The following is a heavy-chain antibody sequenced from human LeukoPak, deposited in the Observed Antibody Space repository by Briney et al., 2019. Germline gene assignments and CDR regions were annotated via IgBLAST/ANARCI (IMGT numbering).Heavy chain of an antibody. V-gene: IGHV1-18*01. CDR2: TSAYNGNT. Sequence: GASVKVSCKASGYTFTSYGTSWVRQAPGQGLEWMGWTSAYNGNTNYAQKLQGRVTMTTDTSTSTAYMELRSLRSDDTAVYYCARLGSSGWYRARDAFDIWGQGTMVTVSS. CDR3: ARLGSSGWYRARDAFDI. D-gene: IGHD6-19*01. J-gene: IGHJ3*02. CDR1: GYTFTSYG.